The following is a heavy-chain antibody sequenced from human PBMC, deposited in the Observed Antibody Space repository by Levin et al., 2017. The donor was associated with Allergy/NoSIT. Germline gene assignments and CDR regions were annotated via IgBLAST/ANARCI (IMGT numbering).Heavy chain of an antibody. CDR1: GFTFSSYW. J-gene: IGHJ6*02. CDR2: IKQDGSEK. Sequence: SCAASGFTFSSYWMSWVRQAPGKGLEWVANIKQDGSEKYYVDSVKGRFTISRDNAKNSLYLQMNSLRAEDTAVYYCARDCGGDCYPPDYYYGMDVWGQGTTVTVSS. CDR3: ARDCGGDCYPPDYYYGMDV. V-gene: IGHV3-7*01. D-gene: IGHD2-21*02.